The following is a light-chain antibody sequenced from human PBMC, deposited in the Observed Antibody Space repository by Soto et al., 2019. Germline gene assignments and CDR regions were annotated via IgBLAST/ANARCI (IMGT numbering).Light chain of an antibody. CDR1: QGIRND. CDR3: QQYDSYPWT. J-gene: IGKJ1*01. V-gene: IGKV1-17*01. CDR2: RAS. Sequence: IQITQSPSSLSASVVDRVTITCRASQGIRNDLGWYQQKPGKAPKLLIYRASSLEGGAPSRFSGSGSGTEFTLTISSLQPDDFATYYCQQYDSYPWTFGQGTKVDIK.